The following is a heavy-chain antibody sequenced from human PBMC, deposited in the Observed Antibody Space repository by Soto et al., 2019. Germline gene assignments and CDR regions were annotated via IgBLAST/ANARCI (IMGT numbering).Heavy chain of an antibody. CDR2: IGASGSPI. J-gene: IGHJ6*02. CDR3: ARGTYGMDV. CDR1: GFSFSDYY. Sequence: QMPLVQSGGGLVQPGGSLRLSCAASGFSFSDYYMSWIRRAPGKGLEWVSYIGASGSPIYFGDSVKGRFSISRDNTNNSLYLQMNSLRPDDTAVYYCARGTYGMDVWGQGTTVIVSS. D-gene: IGHD3-10*01. V-gene: IGHV3-11*01.